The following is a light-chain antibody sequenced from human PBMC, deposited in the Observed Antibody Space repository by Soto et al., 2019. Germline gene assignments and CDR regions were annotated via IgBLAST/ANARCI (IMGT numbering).Light chain of an antibody. CDR2: LGS. V-gene: IGKV2-28*01. CDR3: MQALQTPMYT. J-gene: IGKJ2*01. Sequence: DFVMTQSPLSLPVTPGEPASISCRSSQSLLHSNGYNYLDWYLQKPGQSPQLLIYLGSNRASGVPDRFSGSGSGTDFTLKISRVEADDVGVYYCMQALQTPMYTFGQGTKLEIK. CDR1: QSLLHSNGYNY.